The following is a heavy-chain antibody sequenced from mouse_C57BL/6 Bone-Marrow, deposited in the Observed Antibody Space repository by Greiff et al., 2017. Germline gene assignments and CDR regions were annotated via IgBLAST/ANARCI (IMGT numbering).Heavy chain of an antibody. V-gene: IGHV1-19*01. CDR1: GYAFTDYY. CDR3: SYGDCGHFAD. CDR2: INPYNGGT. D-gene: IGHD2-13*01. Sequence: VQLQQSGPVLVKPGASVKMSCKASGYAFTDYYMNWVKQSHGKSLEWIGVINPYNGGTSYNQKFKGQATLTVDKSSSTAYMELNSLTSEDSAVYYCSYGDCGHFADWGQGTMGTVSA. J-gene: IGHJ3*01.